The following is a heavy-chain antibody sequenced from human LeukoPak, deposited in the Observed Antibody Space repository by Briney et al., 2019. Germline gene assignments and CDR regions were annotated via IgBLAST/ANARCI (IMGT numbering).Heavy chain of an antibody. J-gene: IGHJ6*02. V-gene: IGHV4-39*01. D-gene: IGHD4-17*01. CDR3: ARHAGALQNYGDYIGLYYYYYGMDV. Sequence: PSETLSLTCTVSGGSISSSSYYWGWIRQPPGKGLEWIGSIYYSGSTYYNPSLKSRVTISVDTSKNQFSLKLSSVTAADTAVYYCARHAGALQNYGDYIGLYYYYYGMDVWGQGTTVTVSS. CDR1: GGSISSSSYY. CDR2: IYYSGST.